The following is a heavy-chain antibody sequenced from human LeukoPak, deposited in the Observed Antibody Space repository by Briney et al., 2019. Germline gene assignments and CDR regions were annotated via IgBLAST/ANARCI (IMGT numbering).Heavy chain of an antibody. CDR1: GGSVSSGSYY. CDR3: ARDGRFPPEVLPRYFDY. J-gene: IGHJ4*02. CDR2: IYYNGST. Sequence: SETLSLTCTVSGGSVSSGSYYWGWIRQPPGKGLEWIGNIYYNGSTYYNPSLKSRVTISVETSKYQFSLKLSSVTAADTAVYYCARDGRFPPEVLPRYFDYWGQGTLVTVSS. V-gene: IGHV4-39*07. D-gene: IGHD1-26*01.